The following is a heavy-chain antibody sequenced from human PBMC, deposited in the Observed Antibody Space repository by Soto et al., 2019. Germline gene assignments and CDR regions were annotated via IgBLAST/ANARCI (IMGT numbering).Heavy chain of an antibody. V-gene: IGHV4-4*02. J-gene: IGHJ4*02. Sequence: QVQLQESGPGLLKPSGTLFLTCAVSGASVSSANLWSWVRQPPGKGLEWIGEMHSSGNTNYNPSLKSRVSVSVDTAKNQVTLHLNSLTAADTAVYFCARHGDYFFDFWGQRTLVTVSS. D-gene: IGHD2-21*01. CDR1: GASVSSANL. CDR3: ARHGDYFFDF. CDR2: MHSSGNT.